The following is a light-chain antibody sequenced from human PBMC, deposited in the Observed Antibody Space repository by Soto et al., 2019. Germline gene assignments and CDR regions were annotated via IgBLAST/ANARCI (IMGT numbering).Light chain of an antibody. CDR3: QQLITYPQT. CDR2: AAS. V-gene: IGKV1-9*01. J-gene: IGKJ1*01. Sequence: DIQMTQSPSSLSASVGDRVTMTCRASQGISTYLAWYQQKPGKAPKLLIYAASTLQSGVPSRFSGSGSGTEFALAISSLQPEDFATYYCQQLITYPQTFGQGTKV. CDR1: QGISTY.